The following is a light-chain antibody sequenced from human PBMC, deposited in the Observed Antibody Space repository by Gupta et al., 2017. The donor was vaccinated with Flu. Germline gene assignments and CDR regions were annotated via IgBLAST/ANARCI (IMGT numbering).Light chain of an antibody. CDR1: HNIGVY. CDR2: SAA. Sequence: PSSLSASVVERVTITVLASHNIGVYLNWYQQKPGKAPQLLMYSAARVQSGVPSRFSGSRSGTXFTLTIXRLQPEDSATYYCQQCYSTPWTFGXGTKVEI. V-gene: IGKV1-39*01. J-gene: IGKJ1*01. CDR3: QQCYSTPWT.